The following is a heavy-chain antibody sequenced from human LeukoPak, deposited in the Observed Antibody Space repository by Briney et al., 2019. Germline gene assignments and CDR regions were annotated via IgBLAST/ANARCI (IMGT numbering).Heavy chain of an antibody. CDR2: ISPDSNYK. J-gene: IGHJ4*02. V-gene: IGHV3-21*01. CDR1: GFTFSTYS. CDR3: ARSDSSSWYSLHDY. Sequence: GESLRLSCAASGFTFSTYSMNWLRLAPGKGLEWVSSISPDSNYKYYVDSVKGRFTISRDNAKNSLYLQMNSLRAEDTAVYYCARSDSSSWYSLHDYWGQGTLVTVSS. D-gene: IGHD6-13*01.